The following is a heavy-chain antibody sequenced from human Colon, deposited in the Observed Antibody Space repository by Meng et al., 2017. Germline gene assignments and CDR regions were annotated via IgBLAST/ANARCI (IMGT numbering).Heavy chain of an antibody. J-gene: IGHJ4*02. Sequence: SVKVSCKASGYTFTGYYMHWVRQPPGQGLEWMGRINPNSGGTNYAQKFQGRVTMTRDTSISTAYMELSRLRSDDTAVYYCARDRPLTGDFSDYWGKGTLVTAPQ. CDR3: ARDRPLTGDFSDY. CDR1: GYTFTGYY. D-gene: IGHD2-21*02. V-gene: IGHV1-2*06. CDR2: INPNSGGT.